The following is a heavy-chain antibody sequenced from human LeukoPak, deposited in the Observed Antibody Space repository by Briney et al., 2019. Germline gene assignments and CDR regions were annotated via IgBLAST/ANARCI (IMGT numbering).Heavy chain of an antibody. Sequence: GESLRISCKASGNSFTSYWIAWVRQMPGKGLEYMGFIYPGGSDTRCSPSFEGQVTISADKSIATAYLQWSSLKASDTAIYYCARHVTYSSTSSYFDYWGQGTLVTVSS. CDR2: IYPGGSDT. CDR3: ARHVTYSSTSSYFDY. CDR1: GNSFTSYW. V-gene: IGHV5-51*01. J-gene: IGHJ4*02. D-gene: IGHD6-6*01.